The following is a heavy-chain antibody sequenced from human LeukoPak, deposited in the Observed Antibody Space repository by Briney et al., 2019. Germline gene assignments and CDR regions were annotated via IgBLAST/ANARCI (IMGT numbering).Heavy chain of an antibody. Sequence: KPSETLSLTCTVSGFSISSGHYWGWVRQPPGAGLEWVGSVYQSGTTYYNPSLKSRVTTSVDMSKNQFSLRLRPVTAADTAVYYCARIFIRNGYSSYFDCWGQGTLDTVSS. CDR1: GFSISSGHY. CDR3: ARIFIRNGYSSYFDC. CDR2: VYQSGTT. J-gene: IGHJ4*02. V-gene: IGHV4-38-2*02. D-gene: IGHD5-18*01.